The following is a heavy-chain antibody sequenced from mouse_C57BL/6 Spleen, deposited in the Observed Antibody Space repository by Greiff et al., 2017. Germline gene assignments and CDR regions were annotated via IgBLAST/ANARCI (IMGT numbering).Heavy chain of an antibody. D-gene: IGHD2-4*01. J-gene: IGHJ2*01. V-gene: IGHV1-82*01. Sequence: QVQLKESGPELVKPGASVKISCKASGYAFSSSWMNWVKQRPGKGLEWIGRIYPGDGDTNYNGKFKGKATLTADKSSSTAYMQLSSLTSEDSAVYFCARNDNDDDDGTVDYWGQGTTLTVSS. CDR1: GYAFSSSW. CDR2: IYPGDGDT. CDR3: ARNDNDDDDGTVDY.